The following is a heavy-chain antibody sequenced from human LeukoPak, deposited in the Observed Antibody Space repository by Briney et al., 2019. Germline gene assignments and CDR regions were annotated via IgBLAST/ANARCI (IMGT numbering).Heavy chain of an antibody. V-gene: IGHV3-7*01. CDR3: ARDHGYGGYDWGFDY. Sequence: PGGSLRLSCAASGFTFSSYWMSWVRQAPGKGLEWVANIKQDGSEKYYVDSVKGRFTISRDNAKNSLYLQMNSLRAEDTAVYYCARDHGYGGYDWGFDYWGQGTLVTVSS. CDR2: IKQDGSEK. D-gene: IGHD5-12*01. J-gene: IGHJ4*02. CDR1: GFTFSSYW.